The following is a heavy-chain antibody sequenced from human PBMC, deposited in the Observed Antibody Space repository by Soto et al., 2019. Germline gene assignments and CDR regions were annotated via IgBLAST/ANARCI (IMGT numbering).Heavy chain of an antibody. J-gene: IGHJ6*02. Sequence: QLQLVQSGAEVTKPGSSVKVSCKASGGTFSSYAFSWVRQAPGQGLEWMGGIIPIFGRANYAQKFQGRVTITADESTSTGYVELSSRRPEDTAVNYCAREPTDSHNGMVVPAEYGMDVWGQGTTVSVSS. CDR2: IIPIFGRA. V-gene: IGHV1-69*12. CDR1: GGTFSSYA. D-gene: IGHD2-15*01. CDR3: AREPTDSHNGMVVPAEYGMDV.